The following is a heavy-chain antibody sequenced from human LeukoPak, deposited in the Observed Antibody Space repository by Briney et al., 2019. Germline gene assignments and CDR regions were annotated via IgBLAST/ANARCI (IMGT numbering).Heavy chain of an antibody. CDR2: ISYDGNHK. CDR3: GGVRNWNPYYFDY. V-gene: IGHV3-30*03. D-gene: IGHD1-1*01. Sequence: GRSLRLSCAASGFTFSSYGMQWVRQAPGKGLEWVALISYDGNHKYYADSVKGRFTISRDNSKNTLYLQMHSLRVEDTAVYYCGGVRNWNPYYFDYWGQGTLVTVSS. CDR1: GFTFSSYG. J-gene: IGHJ4*02.